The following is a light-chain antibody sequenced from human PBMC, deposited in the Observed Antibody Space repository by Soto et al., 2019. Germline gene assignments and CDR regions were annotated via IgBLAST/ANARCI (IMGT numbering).Light chain of an antibody. V-gene: IGLV2-8*01. CDR2: DVI. J-gene: IGLJ2*01. Sequence: QSALTQPPSAAGSPGQSVTISCTGTSRDIGGYDFVSWYQQHPGKAPKLLIYDVIKRPSGVPDRFSGSKSGNTASLTVSGRQTDDEADYYCSSYGGSNNLLFGGGTKLTVL. CDR3: SSYGGSNNLL. CDR1: SRDIGGYDF.